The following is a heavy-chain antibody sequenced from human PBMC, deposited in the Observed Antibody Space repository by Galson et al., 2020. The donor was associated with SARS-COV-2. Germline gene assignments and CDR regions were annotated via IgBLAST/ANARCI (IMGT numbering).Heavy chain of an antibody. D-gene: IGHD3-10*01. CDR1: GGPTSSAASY. J-gene: IGHJ4*02. Sequence: ASETLSLTCAVSGGPTSSAASYRTCIRQPPRTGLESIGYIYYPGNTYYNPSPKSRAIISVDTSKDQFSLRLSSVTAADTAVYYCARVQSFSGTHYSPTFDRWGQGTLVTVSS. CDR3: ARVQSFSGTHYSPTFDR. V-gene: IGHV4-30-4*01. CDR2: IYYPGNT.